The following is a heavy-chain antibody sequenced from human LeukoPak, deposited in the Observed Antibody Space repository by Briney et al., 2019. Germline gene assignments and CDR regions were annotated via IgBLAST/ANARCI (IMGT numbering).Heavy chain of an antibody. J-gene: IGHJ4*02. V-gene: IGHV4-4*02. D-gene: IGHD6-13*01. CDR3: ASTYSSNWYAYFAH. Sequence: SGTLSLTCGVSGGSISSSNWWSWVRQPPGKGLEWIGEIYYSGSTNYNPSLKSRVTISVDKSKNQFSLNVSSVTAADTAIYYCASTYSSNWYAYFAHWGQGTLVTVSS. CDR1: GGSISSSNW. CDR2: IYYSGST.